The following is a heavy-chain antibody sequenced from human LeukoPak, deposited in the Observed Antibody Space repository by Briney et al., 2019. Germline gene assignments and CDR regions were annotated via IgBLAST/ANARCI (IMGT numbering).Heavy chain of an antibody. Sequence: GESLKISCKGSGYSFTSYWIGWVRQMPGKGLEWMGIIYPGDSDIRYSPSFQGQVTTSADKSSSTAYLHWSSLKASDTAMYYCARAGFGSGSYSTSAYYFDYWGQGTLVTVSS. CDR3: ARAGFGSGSYSTSAYYFDY. CDR2: IYPGDSDI. J-gene: IGHJ4*02. CDR1: GYSFTSYW. D-gene: IGHD3-10*01. V-gene: IGHV5-51*01.